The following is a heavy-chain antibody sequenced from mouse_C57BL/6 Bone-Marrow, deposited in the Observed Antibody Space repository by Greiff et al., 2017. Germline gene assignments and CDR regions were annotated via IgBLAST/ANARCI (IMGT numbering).Heavy chain of an antibody. V-gene: IGHV5-12*01. CDR3: ARPRFAWFAY. Sequence: KLVESGGGLVQPGGSLKLSCAASGFTFSDYYMYWVRQTPEKRLEWVAYISNGGGSTYYPDTVKGRFTISRDNAKNTLYLQMSLLKSEDTAMYYCARPRFAWFAYWGQGTLVTVSA. CDR1: GFTFSDYY. J-gene: IGHJ3*01. CDR2: ISNGGGST.